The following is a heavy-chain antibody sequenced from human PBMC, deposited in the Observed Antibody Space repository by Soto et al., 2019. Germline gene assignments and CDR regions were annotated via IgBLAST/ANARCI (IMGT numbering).Heavy chain of an antibody. CDR2: IYWNDDQ. V-gene: IGHV2-5*01. CDR3: ASMTTVATAAFDI. J-gene: IGHJ3*02. D-gene: IGHD4-17*01. CDR1: GLSFGTSGVG. Sequence: QITLKESGPTLVNPTQTLTLTCTASGLSFGTSGVGVGWIRQPPGKALEWHALIYWNDDQRYSPSLKSSLTIAKDTSKNQVVLTMTNVDPVDTATYYCASMTTVATAAFDIWGQGIMVNVPS.